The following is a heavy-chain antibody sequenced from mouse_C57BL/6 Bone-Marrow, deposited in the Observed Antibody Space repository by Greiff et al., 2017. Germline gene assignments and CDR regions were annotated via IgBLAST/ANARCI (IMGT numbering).Heavy chain of an antibody. Sequence: QVQLQQSGAELVKPGASVKMSCKASGYTFTSYWITWVKQRPGQGLEWIGDIYPGSGSTNYNEKFKSKATLTVDTSSRTAYMQLSSLTSEDSAVYYCASPLFAYWGQGTLVTVSA. J-gene: IGHJ3*01. CDR2: IYPGSGST. V-gene: IGHV1-55*01. CDR3: ASPLFAY. CDR1: GYTFTSYW.